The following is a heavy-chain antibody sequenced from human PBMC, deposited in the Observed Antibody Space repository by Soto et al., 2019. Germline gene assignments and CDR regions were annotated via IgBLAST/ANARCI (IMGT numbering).Heavy chain of an antibody. V-gene: IGHV5-51*01. Sequence: GESLKISCKGSGYSFTSYWIGWVRQMPGKGLEWMGIIYPGDSDTRYSPSFQGQVTISADKSISTAYLQWSSLKASDTAMYYCARQSTVTFGGVIGDYYYYGMDVWGQGTTVTVSS. CDR2: IYPGDSDT. CDR3: ARQSTVTFGGVIGDYYYYGMDV. D-gene: IGHD3-16*02. CDR1: GYSFTSYW. J-gene: IGHJ6*02.